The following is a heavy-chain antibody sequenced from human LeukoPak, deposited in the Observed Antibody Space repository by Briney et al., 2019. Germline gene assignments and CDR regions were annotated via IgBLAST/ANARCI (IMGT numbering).Heavy chain of an antibody. CDR2: ISDDGGNT. CDR3: AKDLVGWEREERPIAP. CDR1: GFTFSSCG. D-gene: IGHD1-26*01. Sequence: GGSLRLSCAASGFTFSSCGMRWVRQAPGKGLEWVAVISDDGGNTYYAESVKGRVTISTDTSKNTLYLQMTSLRAEDTAVYYCAKDLVGWEREERPIAPWGEGSLVTV. V-gene: IGHV3-30*18. J-gene: IGHJ5*02.